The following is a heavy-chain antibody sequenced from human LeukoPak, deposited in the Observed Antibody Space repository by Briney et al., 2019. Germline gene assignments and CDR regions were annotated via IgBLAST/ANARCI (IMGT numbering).Heavy chain of an antibody. CDR2: IYYSGST. CDR1: GGSISSGGYY. J-gene: IGHJ4*02. D-gene: IGHD5-18*01. CDR3: ARGYSYGPLYYFDY. Sequence: SETLSLTCTVSGGSISSGGYYWSWIRQHPGKGLEWIGYIYYSGSTNYNPSLKSRVTISVDTSKNQFSLKLSFVTAADTAVYYCARGYSYGPLYYFDYWGQGTLVTVSS. V-gene: IGHV4-61*08.